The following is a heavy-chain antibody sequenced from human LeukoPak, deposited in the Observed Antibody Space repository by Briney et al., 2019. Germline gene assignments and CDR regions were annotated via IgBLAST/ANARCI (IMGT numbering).Heavy chain of an antibody. CDR1: GYTFTSYD. J-gene: IGHJ4*02. Sequence: ASVKVSCKASGYTFTSYDINWVRQATGQGLEWMGWMNPNSGNTGYAQKFQGRVTMTRNTSISTAYMELSSLRSEDTAVYYCARDPLYYYDSSGYFDYWGQGTLVTVSS. D-gene: IGHD3-22*01. CDR2: MNPNSGNT. V-gene: IGHV1-8*01. CDR3: ARDPLYYYDSSGYFDY.